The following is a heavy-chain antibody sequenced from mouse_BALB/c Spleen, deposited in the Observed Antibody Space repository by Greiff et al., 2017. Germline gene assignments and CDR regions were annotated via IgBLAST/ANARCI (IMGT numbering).Heavy chain of an antibody. CDR2: ISSGSSTI. Sequence: EVQLVESGGGLVQPGGSRKLSCAASGFTFSSFGMHWVRQAPEKGLEWVAYISSGSSTIYYADTVKGRFTISRANPKNTLFLQMTSLRSEDTAMYYCARDYGYGYAMDYWGQGTSVTVSS. J-gene: IGHJ4*01. V-gene: IGHV5-17*02. CDR3: ARDYGYGYAMDY. D-gene: IGHD1-2*01. CDR1: GFTFSSFG.